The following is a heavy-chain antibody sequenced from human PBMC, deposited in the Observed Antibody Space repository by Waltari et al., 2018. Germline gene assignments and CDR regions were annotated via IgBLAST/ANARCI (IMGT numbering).Heavy chain of an antibody. CDR2: IYYSGST. Sequence: QVQLQESGPGLVKPSETLSLTCTVSGGSISSYYWSWIRQPPGKGLEWIGYIYYSGSTTYTPSLKSRVTISVDTSKNQFSLKLSSVTAADTAVYYCARSPITMVRGVIPHFDYWGQGTLVTVSS. J-gene: IGHJ4*02. V-gene: IGHV4-59*01. CDR1: GGSISSYY. D-gene: IGHD3-10*01. CDR3: ARSPITMVRGVIPHFDY.